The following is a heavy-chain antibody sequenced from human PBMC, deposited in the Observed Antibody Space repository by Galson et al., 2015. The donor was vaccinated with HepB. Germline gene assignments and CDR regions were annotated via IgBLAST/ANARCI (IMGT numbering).Heavy chain of an antibody. D-gene: IGHD3-3*01. CDR2: IIPIFGTA. Sequence: SVKVSCKASGGTFSSYAISWVRQAPGQGLEWMGGIIPIFGTANYAQKFQGRVTITADESTSTAYMELSSLRSEDTAVYYCARCINFWGGRHWYFDLWGRGTLVTVSS. V-gene: IGHV1-69*13. CDR3: ARCINFWGGRHWYFDL. CDR1: GGTFSSYA. J-gene: IGHJ2*01.